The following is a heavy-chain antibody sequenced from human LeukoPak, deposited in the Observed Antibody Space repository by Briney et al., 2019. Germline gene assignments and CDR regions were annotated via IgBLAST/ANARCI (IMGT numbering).Heavy chain of an antibody. CDR1: GFTFSNYA. Sequence: TGTSLRLSCAASGFTFSNYAMHWVRQAPGKGLEWVAVITYDGNNDYYADSVKGRFTISRDNSKNTLSLQMNSLRGEDTAVYYCAKVMVTGWGRGNQIFDSWGQGTLVTVSS. D-gene: IGHD2-21*02. J-gene: IGHJ4*02. CDR2: ITYDGNND. V-gene: IGHV3-30-3*01. CDR3: AKVMVTGWGRGNQIFDS.